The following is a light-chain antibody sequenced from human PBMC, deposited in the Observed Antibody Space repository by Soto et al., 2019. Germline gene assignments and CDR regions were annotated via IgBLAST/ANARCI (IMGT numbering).Light chain of an antibody. Sequence: EIVLTQSPGTLSLSTGERATLSCRASQSVSGHLAWYQQKAGQAPRLIISGASTRATGIPARFSGSGSGTEFTLTISSLQSEDFAVYYCHQYHYWWTFGQGTKVDNK. CDR3: HQYHYWWT. J-gene: IGKJ1*01. V-gene: IGKV3-15*01. CDR1: QSVSGH. CDR2: GAS.